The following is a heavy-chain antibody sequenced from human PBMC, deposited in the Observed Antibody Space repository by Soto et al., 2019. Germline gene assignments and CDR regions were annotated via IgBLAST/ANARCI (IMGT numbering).Heavy chain of an antibody. J-gene: IGHJ4*02. V-gene: IGHV3-15*01. CDR3: PTGYSGTEQDGF. D-gene: IGHD2-15*01. CDR1: GFTASNAW. CDR2: IKNKRSGGTR. Sequence: GGSLRLSCAASGFTASNAWMSWVRQAPGKGLEWVARIKNKRSGGTRDYAAPVQGRFTISRDDSKSTLYLQMDSLQSEDTAVYYCPTGYSGTEQDGFGGEGTVVTVSS.